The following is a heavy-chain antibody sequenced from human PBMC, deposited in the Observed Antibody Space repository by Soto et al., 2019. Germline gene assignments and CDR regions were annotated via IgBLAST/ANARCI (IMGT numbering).Heavy chain of an antibody. CDR3: ARVGITIFGVVTPFDY. V-gene: IGHV3-33*01. D-gene: IGHD3-3*01. J-gene: IGHJ4*02. CDR2: IWYDGSNK. Sequence: ESGGGVVQPGMSLRLSCAASGFTFSSYGMHWVRQAPGKGLEGVAVIWYDGSNKYYADSVKGRFTISRDNSKNTLYLQMNSLRAEDTAVYYCARVGITIFGVVTPFDYWGQGTLVTVSS. CDR1: GFTFSSYG.